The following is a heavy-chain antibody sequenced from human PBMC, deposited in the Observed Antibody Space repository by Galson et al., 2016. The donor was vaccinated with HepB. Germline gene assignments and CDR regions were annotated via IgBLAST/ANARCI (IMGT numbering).Heavy chain of an antibody. CDR1: GDTFTNYG. V-gene: IGHV1-18*01. J-gene: IGHJ4*02. CDR3: ATGAPFCISFTCSFDY. D-gene: IGHD1-14*01. Sequence: SVKVSCKASGDTFTNYGFHWVRQAPGQGLEWMGWISAYNGNMKTSQKVQGRLTLGTDTSTSTAYMELRSLKSDDTAVYYCATGAPFCISFTCSFDYWAQGTLVTVSS. CDR2: ISAYNGNM.